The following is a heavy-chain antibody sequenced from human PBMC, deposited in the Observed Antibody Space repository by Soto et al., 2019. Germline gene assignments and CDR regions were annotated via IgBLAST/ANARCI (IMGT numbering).Heavy chain of an antibody. D-gene: IGHD3-22*01. CDR2: IIPIFGTA. J-gene: IGHJ4*01. V-gene: IGHV1-69*01. CDR3: ARAWGYDSGDYYYAY. Sequence: VSCSASGGTFRDYASVWVRQAPGQGLECMGGIIPIFGTANHAQKFQGRVTITSDESTSTAYMELRSLRSADTAVYYCARAWGYDSGDYYYAYWGQGTVVT. CDR1: GGTFRDYA.